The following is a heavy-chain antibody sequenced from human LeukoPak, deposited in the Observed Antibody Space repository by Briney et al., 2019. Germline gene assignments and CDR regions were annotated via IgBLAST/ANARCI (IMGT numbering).Heavy chain of an antibody. CDR2: ISDSGST. J-gene: IGHJ5*02. D-gene: IGHD4-17*01. Sequence: SETLSLTCTVSGGSINGYYWTWIRQPPGTGLEWIGYISDSGSTNYNPSLKSRVTMSVDSSNTEFSLRLNSVTAADTAVYYCARVFRGAVTSNWFDPWGQGTLVTVSP. CDR3: ARVFRGAVTSNWFDP. V-gene: IGHV4-59*01. CDR1: GGSINGYY.